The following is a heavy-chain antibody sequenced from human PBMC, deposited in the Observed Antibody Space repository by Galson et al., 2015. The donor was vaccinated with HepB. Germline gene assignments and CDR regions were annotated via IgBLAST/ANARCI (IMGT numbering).Heavy chain of an antibody. Sequence: SLRLSCAASGFTFSSYWMSWVRQAPGKGLEWVANIKQDGSEKYYVDSVKGRFTISRDNAKNSLYLQMNSLRAEDTAVYYCARSSSIQLWTAEYFQHWGQGTLVTVSS. CDR3: ARSSSIQLWTAEYFQH. J-gene: IGHJ1*01. CDR1: GFTFSSYW. CDR2: IKQDGSEK. V-gene: IGHV3-7*03. D-gene: IGHD5-18*01.